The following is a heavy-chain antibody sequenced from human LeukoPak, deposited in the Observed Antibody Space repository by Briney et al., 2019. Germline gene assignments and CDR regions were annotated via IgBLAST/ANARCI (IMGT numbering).Heavy chain of an antibody. V-gene: IGHV3-74*01. D-gene: IGHD2-8*02. J-gene: IGHJ4*02. CDR2: NPSDGSDT. Sequence: GGSLRLSCAASGFTFSNFWMHWVRQAPGKGLVWVSRNPSDGSDTSYADSVKGRLTISRDNAKNTLYLQMNSLRAEDTAIYYCVGGYDPHYWGQGTLVTVSS. CDR3: VGGYDPHY. CDR1: GFTFSNFW.